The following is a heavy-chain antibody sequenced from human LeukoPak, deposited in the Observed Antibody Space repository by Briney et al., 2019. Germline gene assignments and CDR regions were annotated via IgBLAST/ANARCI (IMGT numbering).Heavy chain of an antibody. CDR3: ARAIGLVDY. J-gene: IGHJ4*02. D-gene: IGHD6-19*01. CDR1: GYPFISYG. Sequence: ASVKVSCKTSGYPFISYGLSWVRQAPGQGLEWMGWISAYNGDTNYAQKLQGRVTMTTDTSTSTAYMELRSLRSDDTAVYYCARAIGLVDYWGQGTLVTVSS. V-gene: IGHV1-18*04. CDR2: ISAYNGDT.